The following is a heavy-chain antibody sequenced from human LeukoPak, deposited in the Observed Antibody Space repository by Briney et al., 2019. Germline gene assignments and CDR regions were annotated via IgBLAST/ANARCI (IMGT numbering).Heavy chain of an antibody. CDR2: ISGSGSSI. CDR3: AKGGGGYNTEDFFDS. D-gene: IGHD5-24*01. Sequence: GGSLRLSCAASGCAFSSFGMNWVRQAPGKGLGWVSVISGSGSSIDYADSVKGRFSISRDNSKNTLYLQIKGLRAEDTAVYYCAKGGGGYNTEDFFDSWGQGTLVTVSS. V-gene: IGHV3-23*01. CDR1: GCAFSSFG. J-gene: IGHJ4*02.